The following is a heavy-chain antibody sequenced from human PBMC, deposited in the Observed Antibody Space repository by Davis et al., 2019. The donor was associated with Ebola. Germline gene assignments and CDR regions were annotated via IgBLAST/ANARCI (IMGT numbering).Heavy chain of an antibody. CDR1: GASFSGYY. CDR2: INHSGST. J-gene: IGHJ3*02. Sequence: SEPLSLTCAVHGASFSGYYWSWIRQLPGKGLEWIGEINHSGSTNYNPSLKSRVTISVDTSKNQFSLKLSSVTAADTAVYYCARGVPYDYVDAFDIWGQGTMVTVSS. D-gene: IGHD3-16*01. V-gene: IGHV4-34*01. CDR3: ARGVPYDYVDAFDI.